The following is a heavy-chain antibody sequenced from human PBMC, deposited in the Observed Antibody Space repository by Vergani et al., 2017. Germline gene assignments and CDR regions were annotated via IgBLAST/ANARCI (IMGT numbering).Heavy chain of an antibody. CDR3: ARDPRRLRLTDAFDI. J-gene: IGHJ3*02. D-gene: IGHD5-12*01. V-gene: IGHV7-4-1*02. Sequence: QVQLVQSGAEVKKPGSSVKVSCKASGGTFSSYAISWVRQAPGQGLEWMGWINTNTGNPTYAQGFTGRFVFSLDTSVSTAYLQISSLKAEDTAVYYCARDPRRLRLTDAFDIWGQGTMVTVSS. CDR2: INTNTGNP. CDR1: GGTFSSYA.